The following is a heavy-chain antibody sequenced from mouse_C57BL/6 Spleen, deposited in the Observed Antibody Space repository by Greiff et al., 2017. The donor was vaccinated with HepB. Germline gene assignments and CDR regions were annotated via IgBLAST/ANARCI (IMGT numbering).Heavy chain of an antibody. Sequence: QVQLQQSGPELVKPGASVKISCKASGYAFSSSWMNWVKQRPGKGLEWIGRIYPGDGDTNYNGKFKGKATLTADKSSSTAYMQLSSLTSEDSAVYFCATYYGNYPSYWYFDVWGTGTTVTVSS. CDR2: IYPGDGDT. V-gene: IGHV1-82*01. D-gene: IGHD2-10*01. CDR3: ATYYGNYPSYWYFDV. CDR1: GYAFSSSW. J-gene: IGHJ1*03.